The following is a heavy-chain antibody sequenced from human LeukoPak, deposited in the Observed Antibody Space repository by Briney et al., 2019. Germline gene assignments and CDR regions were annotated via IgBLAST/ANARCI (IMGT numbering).Heavy chain of an antibody. V-gene: IGHV3-23*01. D-gene: IGHD2-15*01. Sequence: DSVKGRFTISRDNSKNTVYLQMNSLRAEDTAVYYCANRRGLSPLGWGQGTLVTVSS. CDR3: ANRRGLSPLG. J-gene: IGHJ4*02.